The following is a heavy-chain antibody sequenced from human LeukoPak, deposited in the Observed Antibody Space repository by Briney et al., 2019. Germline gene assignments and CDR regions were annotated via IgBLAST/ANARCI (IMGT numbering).Heavy chain of an antibody. CDR1: GGSFSGDF. V-gene: IGHV4-34*01. CDR3: ARVQSRSGYFDY. J-gene: IGHJ4*02. D-gene: IGHD3-22*01. Sequence: SETLSLTCAVYGGSFSGDFWSWIRQSPGKGLEWIGEINHGGSTTYNPSLQSRVTISVDTSKNQFSLKLSSVTAADTAVYYCARVQSRSGYFDYWGQGTLVTVSS. CDR2: INHGGST.